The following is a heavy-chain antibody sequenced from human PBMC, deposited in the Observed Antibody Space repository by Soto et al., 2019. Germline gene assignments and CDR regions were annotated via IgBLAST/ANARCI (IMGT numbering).Heavy chain of an antibody. CDR1: GGSFSGYY. Sequence: SETLSLTCAVYGGSFSGYYWSWIRQPPGKGLEWIGEINHSGSTNYNPSLKSRVTISVDTSKNQFSLKLSSVTAADTAVYYCARVPFLMRRGSYPPEGEGSYYYYMDVWGKGTTVTVSS. J-gene: IGHJ6*03. D-gene: IGHD3-16*02. CDR2: INHSGST. V-gene: IGHV4-34*01. CDR3: ARVPFLMRRGSYPPEGEGSYYYYMDV.